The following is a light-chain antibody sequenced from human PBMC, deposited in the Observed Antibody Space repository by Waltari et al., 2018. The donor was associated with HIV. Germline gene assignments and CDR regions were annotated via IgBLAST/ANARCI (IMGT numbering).Light chain of an antibody. V-gene: IGLV3-25*03. CDR2: KDT. CDR3: QSADSSGAYWV. CDR1: AMPNQY. Sequence: SSELTQPPSVSVPPGQTARITCSGDAMPNQYDYWYQQKPGQAPILIIYKDTERPSGIPERFSGSTSGTTVTLTISGVQAEDEADYHCQSADSSGAYWVFGGGTRLTVL. J-gene: IGLJ3*02.